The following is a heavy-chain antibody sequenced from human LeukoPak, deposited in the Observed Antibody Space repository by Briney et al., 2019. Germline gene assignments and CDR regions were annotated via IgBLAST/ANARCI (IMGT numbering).Heavy chain of an antibody. CDR2: IYHSGST. V-gene: IGHV4-38-2*02. CDR1: GYSISSGYY. Sequence: PSETLSLTCTVSGYSISSGYYWGWIRQPPGKGLEWIGSIYHSGSTYYNPSLKSRVTISVDTSKNQFSLKLSSVTAADTAVYYCTRDVDTAMVFGNYFDYWGQGTLFTISS. D-gene: IGHD5-18*01. J-gene: IGHJ4*02. CDR3: TRDVDTAMVFGNYFDY.